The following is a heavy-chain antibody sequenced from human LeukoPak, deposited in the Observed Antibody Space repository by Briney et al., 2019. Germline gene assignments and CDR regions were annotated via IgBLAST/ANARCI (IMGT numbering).Heavy chain of an antibody. D-gene: IGHD3-10*01. CDR1: GGSISSGDYY. CDR2: IYYSGST. V-gene: IGHV4-30-4*08. J-gene: IGHJ4*02. CDR3: ARNPPGGYYGSGSYGTFDY. Sequence: SETLSLTCTVSGGSISSGDYYWSWIRQPPGKGLEWIGYIYYSGSTYYNPSLKSRVTISVDTSKNQFSLKLSSVTAADTAVYCCARNPPGGYYGSGSYGTFDYWGQGTLVTVSS.